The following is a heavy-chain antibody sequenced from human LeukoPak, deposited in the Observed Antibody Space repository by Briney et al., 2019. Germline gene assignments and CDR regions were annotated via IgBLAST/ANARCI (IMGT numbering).Heavy chain of an antibody. Sequence: SVKVSCKASGGTFSSYAISWVRQAPGQGLEWMGRIIPILGIANYAQKFQGRVTITADKSTSTAYMELSSLRSEDTAVYYCARARLRNFDWLVLDYWGQGTLVTVSS. CDR1: GGTFSSYA. V-gene: IGHV1-69*04. J-gene: IGHJ4*02. D-gene: IGHD3-9*01. CDR2: IIPILGIA. CDR3: ARARLRNFDWLVLDY.